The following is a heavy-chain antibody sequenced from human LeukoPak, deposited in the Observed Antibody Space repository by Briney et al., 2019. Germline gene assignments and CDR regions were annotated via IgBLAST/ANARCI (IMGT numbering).Heavy chain of an antibody. CDR2: IDPNSGGT. Sequence: GASVKVSCKASGYTFTGYYMHWVRQAPGQGLEWMGWIDPNSGGTNYAQKFQGRVTMTRDTSISTAYMELSRLRSDDTAVYYCARPLTMLGAFDIWGQGTMVTVSS. D-gene: IGHD3-10*02. CDR3: ARPLTMLGAFDI. CDR1: GYTFTGYY. V-gene: IGHV1-2*02. J-gene: IGHJ3*02.